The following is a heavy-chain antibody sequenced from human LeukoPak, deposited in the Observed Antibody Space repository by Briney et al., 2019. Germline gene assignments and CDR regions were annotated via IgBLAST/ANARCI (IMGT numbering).Heavy chain of an antibody. CDR1: GFTFSSYA. V-gene: IGHV3-23*01. CDR3: AKGYCSGDSCYRPFDY. J-gene: IGHJ4*02. D-gene: IGHD2-15*01. CDR2: ISGSGGNT. Sequence: GGSLRLSCAASGFTFSSYAMSWVRQAPGKGLEWVSAISGSGGNTYYADSVKGRFTISRDNSKNTLYLQMNSLRAGDTAAYYCAKGYCSGDSCYRPFDYWGQGTLVTVSS.